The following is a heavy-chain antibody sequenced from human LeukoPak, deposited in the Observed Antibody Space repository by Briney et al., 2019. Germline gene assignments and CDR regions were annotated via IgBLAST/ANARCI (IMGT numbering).Heavy chain of an antibody. CDR3: ARTSSRYYYDSSGYDFGY. CDR1: GFTFSSYW. Sequence: PGGSLRLSCAASGFTFSSYWMSWVRQAPGKGLEWVANIKQDGSEKYYVDSVKGRFTISRDNAKNSPYLQMNSLGAEDTAVYYCARTSSRYYYDSSGYDFGYWGQGTLVTVSS. J-gene: IGHJ4*02. D-gene: IGHD3-22*01. V-gene: IGHV3-7*01. CDR2: IKQDGSEK.